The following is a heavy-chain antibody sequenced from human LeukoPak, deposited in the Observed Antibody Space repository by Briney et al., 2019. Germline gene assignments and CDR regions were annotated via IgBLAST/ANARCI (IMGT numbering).Heavy chain of an antibody. CDR1: VFAVSSHY. CDR2: IYSGGNT. V-gene: IGHV3-53*05. J-gene: IGHJ4*02. Sequence: PGGSLRLSYAASVFAVSSHYMRWLRQAPGKGLEWVSVIYSGGNTYYADSVRGRFTISRDNSKNTLYLQMNSLRTEDTAVYFCARVPAYNGSYYSVFTYSAQGTLVSVSS. CDR3: ARVPAYNGSYYSVFTY. D-gene: IGHD1-26*01.